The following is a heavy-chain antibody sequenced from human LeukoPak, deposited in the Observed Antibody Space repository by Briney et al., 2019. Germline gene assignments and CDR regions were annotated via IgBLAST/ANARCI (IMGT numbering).Heavy chain of an antibody. CDR1: GGSISSYY. J-gene: IGHJ3*02. D-gene: IGHD3-10*01. V-gene: IGHV4-4*07. Sequence: SETLSLTCTVSGGSISSYYWSWIRQPAGKGLEWIGRIYTSGSTNYNPSLKSRVTMSADTSKNQFSLKLSSVTAADTAVYYCARDPGPLYYYGSDAFDIWGQGTMVTVSS. CDR3: ARDPGPLYYYGSDAFDI. CDR2: IYTSGST.